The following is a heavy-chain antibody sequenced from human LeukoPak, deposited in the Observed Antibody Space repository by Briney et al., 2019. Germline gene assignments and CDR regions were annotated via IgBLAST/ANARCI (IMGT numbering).Heavy chain of an antibody. J-gene: IGHJ4*02. CDR2: IKQDESEK. D-gene: IGHD2-2*01. CDR1: VYTFSNYW. Sequence: PGGSLRLSCSASVYTFSNYWMSWVRQAPGKGREWVANIKQDESEKYYVDSVEGRFTISRDNAKSSLYLQMNSLRAEDTAVYYCARALDSSSSRYQAFEEWGQGTLVTVSS. CDR3: ARALDSSSSRYQAFEE. V-gene: IGHV3-7*01.